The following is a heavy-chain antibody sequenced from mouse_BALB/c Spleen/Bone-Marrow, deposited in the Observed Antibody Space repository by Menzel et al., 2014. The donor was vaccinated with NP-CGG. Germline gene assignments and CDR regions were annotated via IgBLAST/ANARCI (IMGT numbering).Heavy chain of an antibody. CDR1: GFSLTSYG. D-gene: IGHD1-1*02. CDR2: IWPGGST. Sequence: VKLVESGPGLAAPSQSLSITCTVSGFSLTSYGVHWVRQPPGKGLEWLGVIWPGGSTNYNSAPMSRLSISKDNSKSQVFLKMNSLQTDDTAIYYCARDGVYGSHYYAMDYWGQGTSVTVSS. J-gene: IGHJ4*01. CDR3: ARDGVYGSHYYAMDY. V-gene: IGHV2-9*02.